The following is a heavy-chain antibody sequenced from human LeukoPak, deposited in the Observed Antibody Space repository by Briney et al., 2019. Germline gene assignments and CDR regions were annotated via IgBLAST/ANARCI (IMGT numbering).Heavy chain of an antibody. CDR1: GYSFTSYW. J-gene: IGHJ4*02. CDR2: IYPGDSDT. V-gene: IGHV5-51*01. Sequence: GESLKISCKGSGYSFTSYWIGWVRQMPGKGLEWMGIIYPGDSDTRYSPSFQGQVTISADKSISTAYLQWSSLKASDTAMYYCARTLGYCSSTSCSTYYFDYWGQGTLVTVSS. D-gene: IGHD2-2*01. CDR3: ARTLGYCSSTSCSTYYFDY.